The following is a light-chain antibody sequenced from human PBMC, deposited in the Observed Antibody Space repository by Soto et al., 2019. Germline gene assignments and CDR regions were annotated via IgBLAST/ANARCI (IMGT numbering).Light chain of an antibody. CDR2: TAS. CDR1: QRNSSC. V-gene: IGKV1-6*02. Sequence: QMTQSPSSLSASFGDIVTIXCRASQRNSSCLYWQQQKRGRAPNLLIYTASTLQSGGPPRFSGSGSATDFTPTISSLQPEDFATYYRIQDYNYPLTFGGGTKVDIK. CDR3: IQDYNYPLT. J-gene: IGKJ4*01.